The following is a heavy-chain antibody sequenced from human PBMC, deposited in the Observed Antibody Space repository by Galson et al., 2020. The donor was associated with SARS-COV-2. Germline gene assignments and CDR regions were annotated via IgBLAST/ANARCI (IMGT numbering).Heavy chain of an antibody. CDR2: VCYSGFT. CDR3: ERLVDHFASGTPTKFDYWGQGRLVDHFASGTPTKFDY. J-gene: IGHJ4*02. D-gene: IGHD3-9*01. V-gene: IGHV4-4*07. CDR1: DISISPSC. Sequence: SETLSLTCNLFDISISPSCWAWIRQTPGKGLQWIGPVCYSGFTNYNPSLESRVAMSVHVSSNQFYLTLRDVTAADTAVYYCERLVDHFASGTPTKFDYWGQGRLVDHFASGTPTKFDYWGQGVPVSVSS.